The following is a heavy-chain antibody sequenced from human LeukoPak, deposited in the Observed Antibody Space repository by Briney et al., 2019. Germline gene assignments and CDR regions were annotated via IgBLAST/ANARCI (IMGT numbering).Heavy chain of an antibody. V-gene: IGHV3-23*01. CDR1: GFTFTSYA. D-gene: IGHD5-24*01. CDR3: AIEMTTLFH. Sequence: GGSLRLSCAASGFTFTSYAMTWVRQAPGKGLEWVSGISGSGGSTYFADSVKDRFTISRDNSKNTLYLQMNRVRAEDTAVYFCAIEMTTLFHWGQGTLVTVSS. J-gene: IGHJ4*02. CDR2: ISGSGGST.